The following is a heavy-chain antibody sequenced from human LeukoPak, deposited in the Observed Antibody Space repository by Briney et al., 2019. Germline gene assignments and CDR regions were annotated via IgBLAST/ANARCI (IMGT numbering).Heavy chain of an antibody. CDR1: GFTFSGYW. D-gene: IGHD3-10*01. V-gene: IGHV3-7*01. CDR3: ASYYYGSGTSLGY. CDR2: INPASSEK. J-gene: IGHJ4*02. Sequence: GGSLRLSCAASGFTFSGYWVTWVRQAPGKGLEWVANINPASSEKYYVGSVKGRFTISRDNAKNSLYLQMNSLRAEDTAVYYCASYYYGSGTSLGYWGQGTLVTVST.